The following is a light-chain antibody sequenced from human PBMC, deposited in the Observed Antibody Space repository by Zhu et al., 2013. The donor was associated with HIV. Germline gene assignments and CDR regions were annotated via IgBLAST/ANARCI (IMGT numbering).Light chain of an antibody. CDR2: GNR. V-gene: IGLV1-40*01. CDR1: NSNIGAGYD. CDR3: ATWDDTLNIVV. J-gene: IGLJ2*01. Sequence: QSVLTQPPSVSGAPGQRVTISCTGSNSNIGAGYDAQWYQQFPGTAPKLLINGNRYRPSGVPDRFSGSKSGTSASLAISELQSEDEADYYCATWDDTLNIVVFGGGTKLTVL.